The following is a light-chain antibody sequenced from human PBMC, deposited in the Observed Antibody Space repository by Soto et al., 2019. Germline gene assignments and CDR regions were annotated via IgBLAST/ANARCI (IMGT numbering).Light chain of an antibody. J-gene: IGKJ1*01. Sequence: DIPMTQSPSTLSASVGDRVTITCRASQSISSWLAWYQQKPGKAPKLLIYDASSLESGVPSRFSGSGSGTEFTLTISSLQPDDFATYYCQQYNSYSSTFGHGTKVEIK. CDR1: QSISSW. CDR3: QQYNSYSST. CDR2: DAS. V-gene: IGKV1-5*01.